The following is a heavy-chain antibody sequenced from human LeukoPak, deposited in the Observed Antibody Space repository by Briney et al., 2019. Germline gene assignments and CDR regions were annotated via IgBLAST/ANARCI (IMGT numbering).Heavy chain of an antibody. CDR2: IYYSGST. CDR3: ARVAQGGSYYLDY. D-gene: IGHD1-26*01. V-gene: IGHV4-59*01. Sequence: SETLSLTCTVSGGSISSYYWSWIRQPPGKGLEWIGYIYYSGSTNYSPSLKSRVTISVDTSKNQFSLKLSSVTAADTAVYYCARVAQGGSYYLDYWGQGTLVTVSS. J-gene: IGHJ4*02. CDR1: GGSISSYY.